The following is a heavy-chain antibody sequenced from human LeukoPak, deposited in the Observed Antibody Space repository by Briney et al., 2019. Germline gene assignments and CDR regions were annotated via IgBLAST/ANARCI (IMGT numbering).Heavy chain of an antibody. CDR2: IYSGGNA. CDR3: AKDLDTTVVQKGYDP. Sequence: GGSLRLSCAASGFTVSSSYMTWVHQAPGKGLEWVSVIYSGGNADYADSVKGRFTISRDNSKNTLYLQMNGLRAEDTAVYYCAKDLDTTVVQKGYDPWGQGTLVTVSS. J-gene: IGHJ5*02. D-gene: IGHD5-18*01. V-gene: IGHV3-66*01. CDR1: GFTVSSSY.